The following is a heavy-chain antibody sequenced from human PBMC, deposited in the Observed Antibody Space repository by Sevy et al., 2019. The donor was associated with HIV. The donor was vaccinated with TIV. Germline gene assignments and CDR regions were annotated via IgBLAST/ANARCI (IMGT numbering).Heavy chain of an antibody. J-gene: IGHJ4*02. Sequence: GGSLRLSCTASGFAFTNYYAMHWVRQAPGKGLEWVSAISGSGGSTFYADSVKGRFTISRDNSKNTLYLQMNSLRAEDTAVYYCAKYTTVWGPVAKSPFDYWGQGTLVTVSS. D-gene: IGHD3-16*01. CDR1: GFAFTNYYA. V-gene: IGHV3-23*01. CDR2: ISGSGGST. CDR3: AKYTTVWGPVAKSPFDY.